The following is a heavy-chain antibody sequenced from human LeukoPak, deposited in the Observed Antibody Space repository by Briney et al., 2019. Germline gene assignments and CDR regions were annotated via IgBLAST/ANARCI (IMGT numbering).Heavy chain of an antibody. CDR3: ARRKMRSSGWYLDY. CDR2: ISGSGGST. D-gene: IGHD6-19*01. CDR1: GFTFSSYA. V-gene: IGHV3-23*01. J-gene: IGHJ4*02. Sequence: GGSLRLSCAASGFTFSSYAMGWVRQAPGKGLEWVSAISGSGGSTYYADSVKGRFTISRDNSKNTLYLQMNSLRAEDTAVYYCARRKMRSSGWYLDYWGQGTLVTVSS.